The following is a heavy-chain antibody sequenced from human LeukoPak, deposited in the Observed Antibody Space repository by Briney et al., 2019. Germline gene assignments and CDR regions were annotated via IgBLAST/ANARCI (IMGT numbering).Heavy chain of an antibody. Sequence: PGGSLRLSCAASGFTFSSYAMSWVRQAPGKGLEWVSEITSRGSNTYYADSVKGRLAISRDNSKKTLYLQMNSLRAEDTAIYYCAKRSSTGWYVDSWGQGTQVTVCS. D-gene: IGHD6-19*01. V-gene: IGHV3-23*01. CDR2: ITSRGSNT. J-gene: IGHJ4*02. CDR1: GFTFSSYA. CDR3: AKRSSTGWYVDS.